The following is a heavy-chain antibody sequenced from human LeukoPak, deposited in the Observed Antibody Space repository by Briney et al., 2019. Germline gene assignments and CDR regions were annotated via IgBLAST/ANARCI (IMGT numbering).Heavy chain of an antibody. CDR3: VRDTTYSRSGGFDY. CDR2: IYHSGNT. V-gene: IGHV4-59*01. CDR1: GASISSYF. J-gene: IGHJ4*02. D-gene: IGHD6-6*01. Sequence: PSETLSLTCSVSGASISSYFWSWIRQPPGKGLEWIGYIYHSGNTKYNPSLKGRITMSVDTSKKQVSLNLSSVTAADSAVYYCVRDTTYSRSGGFDYWGQGILVTVSS.